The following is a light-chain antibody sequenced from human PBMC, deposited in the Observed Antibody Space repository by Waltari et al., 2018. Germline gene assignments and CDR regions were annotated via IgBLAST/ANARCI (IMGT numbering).Light chain of an antibody. J-gene: IGLJ3*02. V-gene: IGLV8-61*01. CDR1: SGSVSTSYH. CDR2: STN. CDR3: VLYMGGGIM. Sequence: QTVVTQEPSLSVSPGGSVTLTCGLSSGSVSTSYHPSWYQQTPGQAPRPLIYSTNTRSSGVPDRFSGSILGNKAALTITGAQADDECDYHCVLYMGGGIMFGGGTKLTVL.